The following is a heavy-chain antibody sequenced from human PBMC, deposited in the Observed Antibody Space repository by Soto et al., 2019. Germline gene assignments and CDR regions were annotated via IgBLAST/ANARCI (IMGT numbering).Heavy chain of an antibody. V-gene: IGHV4-30-2*01. Sequence: SETLSLTCAVSGGSISSNGYSWSWIRQPPGKGLEWIGYIYHSGSTYYNPSLKSRVTISVDRSKNQFSLKLSSVTAADTAVYYCARSVVPAAAFDYWGQGTLVTVSS. CDR3: ARSVVPAAAFDY. CDR2: IYHSGST. D-gene: IGHD2-2*01. CDR1: GGSISSNGYS. J-gene: IGHJ4*02.